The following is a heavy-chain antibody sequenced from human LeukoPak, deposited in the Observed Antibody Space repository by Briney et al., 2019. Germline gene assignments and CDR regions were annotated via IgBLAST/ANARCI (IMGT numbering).Heavy chain of an antibody. Sequence: SETLSLTCTVSGGSISSYYWSWIRQPPGKGLEWIGYIYYSGSTNYNPSLKSRVTISVDTSKNQFSLKLSSVTAADTAVYYCARGSPIYCSGGSCYSGIDPWGQGTLVTVSS. CDR3: ARGSPIYCSGGSCYSGIDP. CDR2: IYYSGST. CDR1: GGSISSYY. D-gene: IGHD2-15*01. V-gene: IGHV4-59*01. J-gene: IGHJ5*02.